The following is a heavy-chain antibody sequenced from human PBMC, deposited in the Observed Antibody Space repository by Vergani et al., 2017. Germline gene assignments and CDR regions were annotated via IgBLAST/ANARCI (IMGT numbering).Heavy chain of an antibody. J-gene: IGHJ4*02. CDR3: ARDGKGPYFDY. CDR2: ISSSSSYI. Sequence: EVQLVESGGGLVQPGGSLRLSCAASGFTFSSYSMNWVRQAPGKGLEWVSSISSSSSYIYYADSVKGRFTISRDNAKNSLYLQMNRLRAEDTAVYYCARDGKGPYFDYWGQGTLVTVSS. V-gene: IGHV3-21*01. CDR1: GFTFSSYS. D-gene: IGHD1-1*01.